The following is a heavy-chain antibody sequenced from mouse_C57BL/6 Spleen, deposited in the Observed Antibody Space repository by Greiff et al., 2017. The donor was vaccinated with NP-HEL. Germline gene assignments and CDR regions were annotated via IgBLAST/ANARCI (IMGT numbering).Heavy chain of an antibody. Sequence: QVQLQQPGAELVRPGSSVKLSCKASGYTFTSYWMHWVKQRPIQGLEWIGNIDPSDSETHYNQKFKDKATLTVDKSSSTAYMQLSSLTSEDSAVYYCARSAYYGSSSYYYAMDYWGQGTSVTVSS. D-gene: IGHD1-1*01. CDR3: ARSAYYGSSSYYYAMDY. CDR2: IDPSDSET. CDR1: GYTFTSYW. V-gene: IGHV1-52*01. J-gene: IGHJ4*01.